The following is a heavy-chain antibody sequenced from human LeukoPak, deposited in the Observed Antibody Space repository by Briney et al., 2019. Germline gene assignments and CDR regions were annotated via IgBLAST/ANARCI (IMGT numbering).Heavy chain of an antibody. J-gene: IGHJ6*04. CDR1: GFTFSSYS. CDR3: ARDQVSGNYYGSGSYSRGYYYGMDV. CDR2: ISSSSSYI. D-gene: IGHD3-10*01. Sequence: GGSLRLSCAASGFTFSSYSMNWVRRAPGKGLEWVSSISSSSSYIYYADSVKGRFTISRDNPKNSLYLQMNSLRAEDTAVYYCARDQVSGNYYGSGSYSRGYYYGMDVWGKGTTVTVSS. V-gene: IGHV3-21*01.